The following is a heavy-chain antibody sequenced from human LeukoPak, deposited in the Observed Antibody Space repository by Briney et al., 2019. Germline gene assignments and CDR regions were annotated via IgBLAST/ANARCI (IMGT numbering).Heavy chain of an antibody. J-gene: IGHJ3*02. CDR2: IYYSGST. Sequence: SETLSLTCTVSGGSISSSSYYWGRIRQPPGKGLEWIVSIYYSGSTYYNPSLKSRVTISVDTSKNQFSLKLSSVTAADTAVYYCDWVGVVTAIGAFDIWGQGTMVTVSS. CDR1: GGSISSSSYY. CDR3: DWVGVVTAIGAFDI. V-gene: IGHV4-39*01. D-gene: IGHD2-21*02.